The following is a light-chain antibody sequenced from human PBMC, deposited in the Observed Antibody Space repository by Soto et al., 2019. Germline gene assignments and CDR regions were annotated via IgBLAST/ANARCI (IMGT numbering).Light chain of an antibody. CDR3: QQYGTSPPKT. CDR2: GAS. V-gene: IGKV3-20*01. CDR1: QSVSSDY. Sequence: EVVLAQSPGTLSVSPGERATLSCRSSQSVSSDYLAWYQQKPGQAPRLLIYGASSRATGIPDRFSGSGSGTDFTLTISRLEPEDFAVYYCQQYGTSPPKTFGQGTKVDIK. J-gene: IGKJ1*01.